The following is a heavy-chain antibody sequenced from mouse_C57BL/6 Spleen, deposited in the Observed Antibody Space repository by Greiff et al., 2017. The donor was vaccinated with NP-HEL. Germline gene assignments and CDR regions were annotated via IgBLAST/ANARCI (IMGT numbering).Heavy chain of an antibody. CDR3: ARGLYDYDAWFAY. CDR2: IDPNSGGT. CDR1: GYTFTSYW. D-gene: IGHD2-4*01. Sequence: VQLQQSGAELVKPGASVKLSCKASGYTFTSYWMHWVKQRPGRGLEWIGRIDPNSGGTKYNEKFKSKGNLTVDKPSSTACMQLSSLTSEDSAVYYCARGLYDYDAWFAYWGQGTLVTVSA. J-gene: IGHJ3*01. V-gene: IGHV1-72*01.